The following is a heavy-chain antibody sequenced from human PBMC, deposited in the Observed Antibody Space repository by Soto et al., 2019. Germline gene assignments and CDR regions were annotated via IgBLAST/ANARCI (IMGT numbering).Heavy chain of an antibody. V-gene: IGHV1-2*02. D-gene: IGHD3-10*01. J-gene: IGHJ6*02. Sequence: ASVKVSCKASGYTFTGLDMHWVRQAPGQGLEWMGWINPDSGNTKYSQKFQGRVTITRDTSTSTAYMELSSLRSEDTAVYYCARGFTYYYGSGRDVYYGMDVWGQGTTVTVSS. CDR2: INPDSGNT. CDR1: GYTFTGLD. CDR3: ARGFTYYYGSGRDVYYGMDV.